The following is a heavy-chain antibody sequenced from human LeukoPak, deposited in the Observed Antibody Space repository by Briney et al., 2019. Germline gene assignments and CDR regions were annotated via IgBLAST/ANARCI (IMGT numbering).Heavy chain of an antibody. Sequence: GASVKVSCKASGYTFTSYDINWVRQATGQGLEWMGWMSPNSGNTGYAQKFQGRVTMTRNTSISTAYMELSSLRSEDTAVYYCARENYDILTGSNWFDPWGQGTLVTVSS. V-gene: IGHV1-8*01. D-gene: IGHD3-9*01. CDR3: ARENYDILTGSNWFDP. CDR1: GYTFTSYD. J-gene: IGHJ5*02. CDR2: MSPNSGNT.